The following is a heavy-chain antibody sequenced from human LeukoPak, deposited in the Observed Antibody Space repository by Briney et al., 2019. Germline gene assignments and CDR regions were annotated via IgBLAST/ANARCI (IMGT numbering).Heavy chain of an antibody. CDR2: IWYDGSNK. D-gene: IGHD3-22*01. CDR1: GFTFSSYG. CDR3: AKDSRYYWDY. Sequence: GGSLRLSXAASGFTFSSYGMHWVRQAPGKGLEWVAVIWYDGSNKYYADSVKGRFTISRDNSKNTLYLQMNSLRAEDTAVYYCAKDSRYYWDYWGQGTLVTVSS. J-gene: IGHJ4*02. V-gene: IGHV3-33*06.